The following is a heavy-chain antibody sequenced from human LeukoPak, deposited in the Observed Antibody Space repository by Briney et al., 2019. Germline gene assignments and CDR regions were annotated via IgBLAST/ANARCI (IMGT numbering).Heavy chain of an antibody. CDR3: ARAGITIFGVVIQFDY. J-gene: IGHJ4*01. Sequence: SETLSLTCTVSGGSITISSYYWSWIRQPPGKGLEWIGYIYYSGSTNYNPSLKSRVTISVDTSKNQFSLKLSSVTAADTAVYYCARAGITIFGVVIQFDYWGQGTLVTVSS. CDR2: IYYSGST. CDR1: GGSITISSYY. V-gene: IGHV4-61*01. D-gene: IGHD3-3*01.